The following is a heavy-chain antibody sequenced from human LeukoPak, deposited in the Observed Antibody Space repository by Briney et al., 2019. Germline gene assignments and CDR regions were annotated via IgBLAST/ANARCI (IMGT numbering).Heavy chain of an antibody. J-gene: IGHJ4*02. CDR1: GFTFSSYA. D-gene: IGHD3-9*01. CDR2: ISGSGGST. CDR3: AKGDSYDILTGYQIHHFDY. Sequence: PGGSLRLSCAASGFTFSSYAMSWVRQAPGKGLEWVSAISGSGGSTYYADSVKGRFTISRDNSKNTLYLQMNSLRAEDTAVYYCAKGDSYDILTGYQIHHFDYWGQGTLVTVSS. V-gene: IGHV3-23*01.